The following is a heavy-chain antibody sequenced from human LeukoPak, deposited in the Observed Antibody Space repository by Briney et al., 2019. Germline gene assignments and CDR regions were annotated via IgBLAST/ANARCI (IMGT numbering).Heavy chain of an antibody. CDR2: IYENGGTT. CDR3: AKDFRIGYSAHFDY. J-gene: IGHJ4*02. CDR1: GFTFRSHA. Sequence: GGSLRLSCVGSGFTFRSHAMNWVRQAPEKGLEFVSGIYENGGTTYYADSVRGRFSISRDNSKNTLYLQMDSLRGEDTAVYYCAKDFRIGYSAHFDYWGQGALVTVSS. D-gene: IGHD2-21*01. V-gene: IGHV3-23*01.